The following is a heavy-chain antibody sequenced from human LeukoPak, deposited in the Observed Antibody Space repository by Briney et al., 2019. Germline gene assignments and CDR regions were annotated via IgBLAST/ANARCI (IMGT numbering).Heavy chain of an antibody. Sequence: GASVRVSCKASGYTFTGHYMHWVRQAPGQRLEWVGWINPNNGDTKYAQKFQGRVTMTRDTSINTAYMELSSLTSDDTAMYYCARTWIQVRTPDFDYWGQGTLVTVSS. V-gene: IGHV1-2*02. CDR1: GYTFTGHY. CDR2: INPNNGDT. J-gene: IGHJ4*02. D-gene: IGHD5-18*01. CDR3: ARTWIQVRTPDFDY.